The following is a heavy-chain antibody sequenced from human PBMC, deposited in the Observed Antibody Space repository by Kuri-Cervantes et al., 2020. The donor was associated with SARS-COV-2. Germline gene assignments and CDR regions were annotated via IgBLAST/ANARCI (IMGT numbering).Heavy chain of an antibody. CDR1: GFTFSDYY. Sequence: ESLKISCAASGFTFSDYYWSWIRQPPGKGLEWIGYIYYSGSTNYNPSLKSRVTISVDTSKNQFSLKLSSVTAADTAVYYCAREGGHSSGWMSHFDYWGQGTLGTVSS. D-gene: IGHD6-19*01. CDR2: IYYSGST. V-gene: IGHV4-59*01. CDR3: AREGGHSSGWMSHFDY. J-gene: IGHJ4*02.